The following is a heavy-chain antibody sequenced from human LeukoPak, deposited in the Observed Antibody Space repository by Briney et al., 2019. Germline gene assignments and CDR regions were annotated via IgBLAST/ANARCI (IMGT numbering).Heavy chain of an antibody. V-gene: IGHV4-34*01. CDR2: INHSGST. CDR1: GRSFSGYY. D-gene: IGHD2-2*01. CDR3: AGVRKGYCSSTSCYAKCYYYYYLYV. Sequence: SETLSLTCDVYGRSFSGYYWSWIRQPPEKGLEWIGEINHSGSTNYNPSLKSRVTISVDTSKNQFSLKLSSVTAADTAVYYCAGVRKGYCSSTSCYAKCYYYYYLYVWGKGTTVTISS. J-gene: IGHJ6*03.